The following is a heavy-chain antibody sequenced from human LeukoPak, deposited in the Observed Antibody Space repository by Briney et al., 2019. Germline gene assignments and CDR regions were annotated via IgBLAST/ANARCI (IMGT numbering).Heavy chain of an antibody. CDR3: ARLLHYYGSEFDY. Sequence: PSETLSLTCTVSGGSISSSSYYWGWIRQPPGKGLEWIGSIYYSGSTYYNPSLKSRVTISVDTSKNQFSLKLSSVTAADTAVYYCARLLHYYGSEFDYWGQGTLVTVSS. CDR1: GGSISSSSYY. CDR2: IYYSGST. D-gene: IGHD3-10*01. V-gene: IGHV4-39*01. J-gene: IGHJ4*02.